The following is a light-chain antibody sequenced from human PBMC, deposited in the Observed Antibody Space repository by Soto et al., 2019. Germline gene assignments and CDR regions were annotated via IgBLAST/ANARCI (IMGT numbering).Light chain of an antibody. V-gene: IGLV2-18*02. Sequence: QSALTQPPSVSGSPGQSVTISCTGTSSDVGNYNRVSWYQQPPGTAPKLMIYEVTNRPSGVPNRFSASKSGNTASLTISGLPDEDEADYSCTSYTSNGTWVFGGGTKLTVL. CDR2: EVT. CDR1: SSDVGNYNR. J-gene: IGLJ3*02. CDR3: TSYTSNGTWV.